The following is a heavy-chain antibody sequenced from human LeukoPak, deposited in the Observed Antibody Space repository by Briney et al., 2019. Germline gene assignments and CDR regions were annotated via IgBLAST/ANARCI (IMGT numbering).Heavy chain of an antibody. CDR1: EFTFSSCW. D-gene: IGHD4/OR15-4a*01. J-gene: IGHJ4*02. V-gene: IGHV3-7*01. CDR3: ARVFGAGYSDY. CDR2: IKQDGSEK. Sequence: PGGSLRLSCAASEFTFSSCWMSWVRQAPGEGLEWVASIKQDGSEKYYVDSVKGRVTISRDNAKNSLYLQMNSLRAEDTAVYYCARVFGAGYSDYWGQGTLVTVSS.